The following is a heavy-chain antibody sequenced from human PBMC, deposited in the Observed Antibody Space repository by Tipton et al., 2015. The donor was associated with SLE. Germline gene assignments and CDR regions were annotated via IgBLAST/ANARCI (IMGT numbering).Heavy chain of an antibody. D-gene: IGHD5-12*01. J-gene: IGHJ3*02. CDR1: GGSISSRNYY. CDR2: IYHSGDT. V-gene: IGHV4-39*01. CDR3: ARADSDGSGVFDI. Sequence: TLSLTCTVSGGSISSRNYYWGWIRQPPGKGLEWIGNIYHSGDTYYNPSLKSRVTMSVDTSKMQFSLKMRSVTAADTAMYYCARADSDGSGVFDIWGQGTMVTVSS.